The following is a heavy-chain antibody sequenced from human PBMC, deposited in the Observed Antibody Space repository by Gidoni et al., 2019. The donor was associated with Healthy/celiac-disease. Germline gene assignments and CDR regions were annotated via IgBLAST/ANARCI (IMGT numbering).Heavy chain of an antibody. CDR2: SKSKTDGGKT. Sequence: EVQLVESGRGLARRGASLSLSCASSRFPFRNAWLNWLRQAPGAGLEWVGRSKSKTDGGKTDYAAPVKGRLTNSRDDSKNTLYLQMNSLKTEDTAVYYCTTDIYYYDSSCYLVDYWGQGTLVTVSS. CDR3: TTDIYYYDSSCYLVDY. D-gene: IGHD3-22*01. J-gene: IGHJ4*02. V-gene: IGHV3-15*07. CDR1: RFPFRNAW.